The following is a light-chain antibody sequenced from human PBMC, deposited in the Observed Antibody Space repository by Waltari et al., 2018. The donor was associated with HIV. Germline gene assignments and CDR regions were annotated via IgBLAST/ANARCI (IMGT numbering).Light chain of an antibody. CDR3: HQYVSSPT. Sequence: EHVLTQSPGTLSLPPGERATLSCRASQRVISNYFAWFQQKPGQPPRLPIYGAPSRATGIPDRLSGSGSGTDFTLTNRRLWPEDSAVYYCHQYVSSPTFGQGTKVEIK. V-gene: IGKV3-20*01. CDR1: QRVISNY. CDR2: GAP. J-gene: IGKJ1*01.